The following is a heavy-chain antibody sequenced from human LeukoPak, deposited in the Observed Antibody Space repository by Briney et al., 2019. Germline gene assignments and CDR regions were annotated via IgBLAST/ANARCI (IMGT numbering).Heavy chain of an antibody. CDR3: AKDRRSSWYDYFDY. CDR2: IRYDGSNK. V-gene: IGHV3-30*02. CDR1: GFTFSSYG. D-gene: IGHD6-13*01. Sequence: GGSLRLSCAASGFTFSSYGMHWFRQAPAKGLEWVAFIRYDGSNKYYADSVKGRFTISRDNSKNTLYLQMNSLRAEDTAVYYCAKDRRSSWYDYFDYWGQGTLVTVSS. J-gene: IGHJ4*02.